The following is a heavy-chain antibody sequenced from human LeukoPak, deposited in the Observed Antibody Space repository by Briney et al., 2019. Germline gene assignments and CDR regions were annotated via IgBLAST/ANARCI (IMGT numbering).Heavy chain of an antibody. D-gene: IGHD6-13*01. V-gene: IGHV4-39*01. CDR2: IYYSGST. CDR3: ARHCGGSIAAAGTGWFDP. J-gene: IGHJ5*02. CDR1: GGSISSSSYY. Sequence: SETLSLTWTVSGGSISSSSYYWGWIRQPPGKGLEWIGSIYYSGSTYYNPSLKSRVTISVDMSKNQFSLKLSSVTAPDTAVYYCARHCGGSIAAAGTGWFDPWGQGTLVTVSS.